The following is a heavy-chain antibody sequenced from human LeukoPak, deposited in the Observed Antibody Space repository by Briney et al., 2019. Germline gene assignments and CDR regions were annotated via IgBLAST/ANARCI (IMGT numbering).Heavy chain of an antibody. D-gene: IGHD3-10*01. CDR2: IYYSGST. J-gene: IGHJ4*02. V-gene: IGHV4-59*08. CDR3: ARLDYYASGFFED. Sequence: SETLSLTCTVSGGSIKSYYWSWIRQPPGKGLEGVGYIYYSGSTNYNPSLKSRVTISVDTSKNQFSLKLSSVTATDTAVYYCARLDYYASGFFEDWGRGTLVTVSS. CDR1: GGSIKSYY.